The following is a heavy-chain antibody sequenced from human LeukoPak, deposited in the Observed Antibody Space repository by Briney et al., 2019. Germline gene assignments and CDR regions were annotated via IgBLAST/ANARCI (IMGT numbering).Heavy chain of an antibody. CDR2: IWYDGSNK. CDR1: GFTFSSYG. Sequence: PGGSLRLSCAASGFTFSSYGMHWVRQAPGKGLEWVAVIWYDGSNKYHADSVKGRFTISRDNSKNTLYLQMNSLRADDTAVYYCAKDGGYCSGGSCYSGVFVHYWGQGTLVTVSS. J-gene: IGHJ4*02. V-gene: IGHV3-33*06. D-gene: IGHD2-15*01. CDR3: AKDGGYCSGGSCYSGVFVHY.